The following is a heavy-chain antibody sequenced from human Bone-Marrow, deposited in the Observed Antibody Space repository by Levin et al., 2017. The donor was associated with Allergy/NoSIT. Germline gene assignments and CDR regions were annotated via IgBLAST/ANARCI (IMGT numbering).Heavy chain of an antibody. D-gene: IGHD3-16*01. CDR2: MYKTSSA. CDR1: GASINNHH. J-gene: IGHJ6*03. Sequence: SETLSLTCTVSGASINNHHWSWIRQSPGKGLEWIGYMYKTSSANFNPSLKSRVTMSADMSKNQFSLSLRSVTAADTAVYYCARQAYGKRYYSRRHNNKQDDYYYMDVWGRGTTVTVSS. CDR3: ARQAYGKRYYSRRHNNKQDDYYYMDV. V-gene: IGHV4-59*11.